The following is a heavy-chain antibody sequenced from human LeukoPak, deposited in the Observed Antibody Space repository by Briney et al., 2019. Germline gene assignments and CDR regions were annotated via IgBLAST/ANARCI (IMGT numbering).Heavy chain of an antibody. CDR2: IIPILGIA. CDR1: GGTFSSCA. J-gene: IGHJ4*02. Sequence: GASVKVSCKASGGTFSSCAISWVRQAPGQGLEWMGRIIPILGIANYAQKFQGRVTITADKSTSTAYMELSSLRSEDTAVYYCARDTGYSYGHDHDYWGQGTLVTVSS. D-gene: IGHD5-18*01. V-gene: IGHV1-69*04. CDR3: ARDTGYSYGHDHDY.